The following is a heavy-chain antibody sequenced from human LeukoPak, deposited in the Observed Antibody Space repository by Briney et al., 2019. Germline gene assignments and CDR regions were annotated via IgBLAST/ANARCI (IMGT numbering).Heavy chain of an antibody. CDR3: ARSIAARPWYYYYYMDV. V-gene: IGHV3-7*01. CDR2: IKQDGSEK. Sequence: PGGSLRLSCAASGFAFSSYWMSWARQAPGKGLEWVANIKQDGSEKYYVDSVKGRFTISRDNAKNSLYLQMNSLRAEDTAVYYCARSIAARPWYYYYYMDVWGKGTTVTVSS. J-gene: IGHJ6*03. CDR1: GFAFSSYW. D-gene: IGHD6-6*01.